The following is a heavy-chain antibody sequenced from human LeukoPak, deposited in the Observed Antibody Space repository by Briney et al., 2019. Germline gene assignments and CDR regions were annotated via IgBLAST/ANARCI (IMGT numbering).Heavy chain of an antibody. J-gene: IGHJ4*02. CDR1: GYTFTSYY. CDR2: INPGGGST. D-gene: IGHD3-3*01. Sequence: GASVKLSCKASGYTFTSYYMRWVRQAPGHGLEWMGIINPGGGSTSYAQKFQGRVTMTRDTSTSTVYMELSSLRSEDTAVCYCARSRLRVDYYFDYWGQGTLVTVSS. V-gene: IGHV1-46*01. CDR3: ARSRLRVDYYFDY.